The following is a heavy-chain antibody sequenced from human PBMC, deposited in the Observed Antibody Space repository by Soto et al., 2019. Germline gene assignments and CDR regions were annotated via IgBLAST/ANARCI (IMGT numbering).Heavy chain of an antibody. CDR2: IYYSGST. CDR3: ARVLGCSGGSCYSKWFDP. V-gene: IGHV4-59*01. D-gene: IGHD2-15*01. Sequence: SETLSLTRTVSGGSISSYYWSWIRQPPGKGLEWIGYIYYSGSTNYNPALKSRVTISVDTSKNQFSLKLSSVTAADTAVYYCARVLGCSGGSCYSKWFDPWGQGTLVTVSS. CDR1: GGSISSYY. J-gene: IGHJ5*02.